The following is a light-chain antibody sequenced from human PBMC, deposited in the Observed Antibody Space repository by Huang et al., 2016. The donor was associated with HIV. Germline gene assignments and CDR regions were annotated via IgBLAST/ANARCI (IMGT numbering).Light chain of an antibody. J-gene: IGKJ4*01. Sequence: DIQMTQSPSSLSASVGDRVTITCRASQTTINYLNWYQQKPGKAPKLLVSASSTLHNGVPSRFSGSGSGTEFTLTIGNLQPEDFATYYGQQSFSIPLTFGGGTKVEI. V-gene: IGKV1-39*01. CDR1: QTTINY. CDR3: QQSFSIPLT. CDR2: ASS.